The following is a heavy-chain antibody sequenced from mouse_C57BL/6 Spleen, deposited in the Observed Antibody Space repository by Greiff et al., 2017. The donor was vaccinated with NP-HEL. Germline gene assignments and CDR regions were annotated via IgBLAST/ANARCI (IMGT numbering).Heavy chain of an antibody. CDR1: GFTFSSYT. CDR2: ISGGGGNT. D-gene: IGHD6-1*01. CDR3: ARHAAGYYFDY. J-gene: IGHJ2*01. Sequence: EVQGVESGGGLVKPGGSLKLSCAASGFTFSSYTMSWVRQTPEKRLEWVATISGGGGNTYYPDSVKGRFTISRDNAKNTLYLQMSSLRSEDTALYYCARHAAGYYFDYWGQGTTLTVSS. V-gene: IGHV5-9*01.